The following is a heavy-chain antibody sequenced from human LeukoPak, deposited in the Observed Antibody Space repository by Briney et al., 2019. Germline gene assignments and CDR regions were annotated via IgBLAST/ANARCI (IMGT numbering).Heavy chain of an antibody. CDR2: ISYSGTT. Sequence: SETLSLTCIVSGGSISSYYWSWLRQPPGKGLEWIGYISYSGTTHYNPSLDSRVTISVDTSKNQFSLKLRSVTAADTAVYHCARHGVYYASGSPSFDYWGQGTLVTVSS. J-gene: IGHJ4*02. CDR1: GGSISSYY. CDR3: ARHGVYYASGSPSFDY. D-gene: IGHD3-10*01. V-gene: IGHV4-59*08.